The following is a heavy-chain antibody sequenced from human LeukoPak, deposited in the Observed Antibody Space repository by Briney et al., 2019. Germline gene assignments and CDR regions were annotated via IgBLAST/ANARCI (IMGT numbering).Heavy chain of an antibody. CDR3: ARDQGSSSYLDY. V-gene: IGHV3-30*04. J-gene: IGHJ4*02. Sequence: PGRSLRLSCAASGFTFSSYAMHWVRRAPGKGLEWVAVISYDGSHKYYADSVKGRFTISRDNSKNTLYLQMNSLRAEDTAVYYCARDQGSSSYLDYWGQGTLVTVSS. CDR1: GFTFSSYA. CDR2: ISYDGSHK. D-gene: IGHD6-13*01.